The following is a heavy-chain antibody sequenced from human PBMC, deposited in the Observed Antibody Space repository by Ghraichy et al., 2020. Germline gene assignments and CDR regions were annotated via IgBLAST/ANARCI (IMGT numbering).Heavy chain of an antibody. V-gene: IGHV3-23*01. CDR3: ARRSPTSRAYFDS. CDR1: GFTFSSYS. J-gene: IGHJ4*02. CDR2: FGGDGTGT. Sequence: GGSLRLSCAASGFTFSSYSMSWVRQAPGKGLEWVSGFGGDGTGTYYADSVKGRFTISRDNSKNTLYLQMNTLRAEDTAIYYCARRSPTSRAYFDSWGQGTLVTVSS. D-gene: IGHD4-17*01.